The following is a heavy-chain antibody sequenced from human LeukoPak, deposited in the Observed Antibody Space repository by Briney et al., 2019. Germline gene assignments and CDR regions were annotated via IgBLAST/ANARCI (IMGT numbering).Heavy chain of an antibody. CDR1: GFTFSSYG. CDR3: ARDLPDTAMSYYYYAMDV. D-gene: IGHD5-18*01. Sequence: GGSLRLSCAASGFTFSSYGMHWVRQAPGKGLEWVAVISYDGSNKYYADSVKGRFTISRDNSKNTLYLQMNSLRAEDTAVYYCARDLPDTAMSYYYYAMDVWGQGTTVTVSS. V-gene: IGHV3-30*03. J-gene: IGHJ6*02. CDR2: ISYDGSNK.